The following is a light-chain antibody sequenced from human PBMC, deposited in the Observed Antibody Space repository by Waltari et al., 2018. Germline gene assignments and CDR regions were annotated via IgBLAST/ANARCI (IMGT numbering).Light chain of an antibody. V-gene: IGKV1-5*03. Sequence: DIQMNQSPSTLSASVGDRVTITCRASQSNSTWLAWYQQKPGKAPKLLIYKASSLESGVPLRFSGSGSGTEFTLTISSLQPDDFASYYCQQYGTYPLTFGGGTKVGIE. J-gene: IGKJ4*01. CDR1: QSNSTW. CDR3: QQYGTYPLT. CDR2: KAS.